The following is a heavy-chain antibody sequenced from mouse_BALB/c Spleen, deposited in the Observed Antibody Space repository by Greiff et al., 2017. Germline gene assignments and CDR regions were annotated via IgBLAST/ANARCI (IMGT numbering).Heavy chain of an antibody. Sequence: VQLQQSGAELAKPGASVKMSCKASGYTFTSYWMHWVKQRPGQGLEWIGYINPSTGYTEYNQKFKDKATLTADKSSSTAYMQLSSLTSEDSAVYYCARSGEAGYGAMDYWGQGTSVTVSS. J-gene: IGHJ4*01. CDR1: GYTFTSYW. CDR2: INPSTGYT. CDR3: ARSGEAGYGAMDY. V-gene: IGHV1-7*01. D-gene: IGHD3-1*01.